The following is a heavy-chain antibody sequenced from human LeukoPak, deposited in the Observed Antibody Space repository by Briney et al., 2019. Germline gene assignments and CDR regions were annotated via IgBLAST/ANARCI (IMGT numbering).Heavy chain of an antibody. Sequence: GGSLRLSCAASTFTFSSYGMHWVRQAPGKGLEWVAVISYDGSNKYYADSVEGRFTISRDNSKNTLYLQMNSLRAEDTAVYYCANGRGSYAEFDYWGQGTLVTVSS. CDR1: TFTFSSYG. V-gene: IGHV3-30*18. J-gene: IGHJ4*02. CDR3: ANGRGSYAEFDY. CDR2: ISYDGSNK. D-gene: IGHD1-26*01.